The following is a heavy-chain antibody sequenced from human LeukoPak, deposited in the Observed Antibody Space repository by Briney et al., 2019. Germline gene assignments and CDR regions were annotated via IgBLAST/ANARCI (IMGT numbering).Heavy chain of an antibody. J-gene: IGHJ5*02. CDR2: ISGSGGST. Sequence: GGSLRLSCAASGFTFSSYAMGWVRQAPGKGLEWVSVISGSGGSTYYADSVKGRFTISRDNSKNTLYLQMNSLRAEDTAVYYCAKDLGGDYGDDHWGQGTLVTVSS. CDR1: GFTFSSYA. V-gene: IGHV3-23*01. CDR3: AKDLGGDYGDDH. D-gene: IGHD4-17*01.